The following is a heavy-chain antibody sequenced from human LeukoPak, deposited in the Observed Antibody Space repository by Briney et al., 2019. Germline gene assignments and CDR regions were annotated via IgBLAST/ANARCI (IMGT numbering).Heavy chain of an antibody. Sequence: GESLKVSCKGSGYTFTNYWIAWVRQMPGKGLEWMGIIYAGDSDTRYSPSFQGQVTISADRSISTAYLQWSSLKASDTAMYYCARRVDSGFSFDFWGQGTLVTVSS. J-gene: IGHJ4*02. CDR1: GYTFTNYW. V-gene: IGHV5-51*01. CDR3: ARRVDSGFSFDF. CDR2: IYAGDSDT. D-gene: IGHD3-22*01.